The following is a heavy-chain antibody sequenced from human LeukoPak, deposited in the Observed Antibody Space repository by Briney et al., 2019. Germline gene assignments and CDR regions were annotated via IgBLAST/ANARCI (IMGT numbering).Heavy chain of an antibody. CDR3: ARTTMVRGVIIIRDALDV. CDR2: INHSGST. D-gene: IGHD3-10*01. V-gene: IGHV4-34*01. Sequence: SETLSLTCAVYGGSFSGYYWNWIRQPPGKGLEWIGEINHSGSTNYNPSLKSRVTISVDTSKNQLSLRLSSVTAADTAVYYCARTTMVRGVIIIRDALDVWRQGTMVTVSS. J-gene: IGHJ3*01. CDR1: GGSFSGYY.